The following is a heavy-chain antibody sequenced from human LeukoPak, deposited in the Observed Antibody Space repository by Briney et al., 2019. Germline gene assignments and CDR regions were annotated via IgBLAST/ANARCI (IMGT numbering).Heavy chain of an antibody. CDR1: GGSISSGVYY. CDR2: IYYSGST. CDR3: ARYHYYDSSGPR. Sequence: PSETLSLTCTVSGGSISSGVYYWSWIRQHPGKGLEWIGYIYYSGSTYYNPSLKSRVTISVDTSKNQFSLKLSSVTAADTAVYYCARYHYYDSSGPRWGQGTLVTVSS. J-gene: IGHJ4*02. D-gene: IGHD3-22*01. V-gene: IGHV4-31*03.